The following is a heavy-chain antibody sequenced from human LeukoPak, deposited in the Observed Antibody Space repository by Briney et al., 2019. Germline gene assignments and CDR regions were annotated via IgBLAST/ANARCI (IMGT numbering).Heavy chain of an antibody. Sequence: ASVTVSFTASGYTFNVFYLHWVRQAPGQGIEWMGWINPNSGGTNYAQKFQGRVTMTRDTAISTAYMELSRLRSDDTAVYYCARWMATVTTPDYWGQGTLVTVSS. J-gene: IGHJ4*02. V-gene: IGHV1-2*02. CDR2: INPNSGGT. CDR3: ARWMATVTTPDY. CDR1: GYTFNVFY. D-gene: IGHD4-11*01.